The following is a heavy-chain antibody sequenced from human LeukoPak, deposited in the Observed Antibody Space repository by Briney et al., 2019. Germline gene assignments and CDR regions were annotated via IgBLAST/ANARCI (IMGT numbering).Heavy chain of an antibody. J-gene: IGHJ3*02. CDR2: IYYSGST. D-gene: IGHD2-2*03. Sequence: SETLSLTCTVSGGAISSYYWSWIRQPPGKGLEWIGYIYYSGSTNYNPSLKSRATISLDTSKNQISLKLSSVTAADTAVYYCAVVPRAIGYQRGLSFDIGGRGTMVTVSS. V-gene: IGHV4-59*01. CDR1: GGAISSYY. CDR3: AVVPRAIGYQRGLSFDI.